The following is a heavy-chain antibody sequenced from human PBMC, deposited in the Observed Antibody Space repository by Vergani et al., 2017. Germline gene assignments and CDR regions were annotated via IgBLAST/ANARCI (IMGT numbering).Heavy chain of an antibody. CDR1: GFTFSSYG. D-gene: IGHD2-21*02. CDR2: IRYDGSNK. V-gene: IGHV3-30*02. Sequence: QVQLVESGGGVVQPGGSLRLPCAASGFTFSSYGMHWVRQAPGKGLEWVAFIRYDGSNKYYADSVKGRFTISRDNSKNTLYLQMNSLRAEDTAVYYCAKADCGGDCYSIAVYWGQGTLVTVSS. CDR3: AKADCGGDCYSIAVY. J-gene: IGHJ4*02.